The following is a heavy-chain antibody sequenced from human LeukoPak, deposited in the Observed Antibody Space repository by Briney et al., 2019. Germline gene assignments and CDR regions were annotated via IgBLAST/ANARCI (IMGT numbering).Heavy chain of an antibody. CDR2: IRYDGSNK. CDR3: AKVHEYGDHDWFDS. J-gene: IGHJ5*01. CDR1: GFTFSSYG. V-gene: IGHV3-30*02. Sequence: GGSLRLSCAASGFTFSSYGMHWVRQAPGKGLEWVAFIRYDGSNKQYADSVKGRFTISRDNSKNTLYLQVSSLRAEDTAVYYCAKVHEYGDHDWFDSWGQGTLVTVSS. D-gene: IGHD4/OR15-4a*01.